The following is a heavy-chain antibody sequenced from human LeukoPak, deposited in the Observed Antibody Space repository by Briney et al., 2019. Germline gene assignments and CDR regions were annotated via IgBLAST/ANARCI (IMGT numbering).Heavy chain of an antibody. CDR1: GGTFSSYA. CDR3: AREGPKYSSSWWYFDY. J-gene: IGHJ4*02. V-gene: IGHV1-69*04. Sequence: SVKVSCKASGGTFSSYAISWVRQAPGQRLEWMGRIIPIFGIANYAQKFQGRVTITADKSTSTAYMELSSLRSEDTAVYYCAREGPKYSSSWWYFDYWGQGTLVTVSS. CDR2: IIPIFGIA. D-gene: IGHD6-13*01.